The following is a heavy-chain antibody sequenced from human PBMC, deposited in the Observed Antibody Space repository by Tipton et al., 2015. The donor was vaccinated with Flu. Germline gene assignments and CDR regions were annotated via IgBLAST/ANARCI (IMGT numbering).Heavy chain of an antibody. CDR3: ARSTYYYGSGSSDY. CDR2: ICHSGNT. D-gene: IGHD3-10*01. V-gene: IGHV4-61*09. CDR1: GASIKSDVSH. Sequence: TLSLTCTVSGASIKSDVSHWSWVRQSAGKGLQWIGNICHSGNTYYNPSLKSRVTISVDTAKNQFSQRLSSVTAADTAVYYCARSTYYYGSGSSDYWGQGTLVTVSS. J-gene: IGHJ4*02.